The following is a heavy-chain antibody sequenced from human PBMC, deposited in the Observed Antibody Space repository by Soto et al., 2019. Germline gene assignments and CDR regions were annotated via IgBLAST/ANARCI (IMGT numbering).Heavy chain of an antibody. J-gene: IGHJ4*02. D-gene: IGHD2-2*01. CDR1: GGSISSYY. CDR2: IYYSGST. CDR3: AREYAFSSDY. V-gene: IGHV4-59*01. Sequence: SETLSLTCTVSGGSISSYYWSWIRQPPGKGLEWIGYIYYSGSTNYNPSLKSRVTISVDTSRNQFSLKLHSVTAADTAVYYCAREYAFSSDYWGQGTVVTVSS.